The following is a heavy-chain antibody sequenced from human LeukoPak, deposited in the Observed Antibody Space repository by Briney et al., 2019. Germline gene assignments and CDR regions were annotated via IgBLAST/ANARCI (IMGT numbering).Heavy chain of an antibody. V-gene: IGHV1-8*03. CDR2: MSPKSANT. J-gene: IGHJ4*02. Sequence: ASVKVSCKASGYTFTSYDINWVRQASGQGLEWMGWMSPKSANTGYAQKFQGRVTITTDTSTSTAYMELRSLRSDDTAVYYCARDLTRYDYSNSGPVDYWGQGTLVTVSS. CDR1: GYTFTSYD. CDR3: ARDLTRYDYSNSGPVDY. D-gene: IGHD4-11*01.